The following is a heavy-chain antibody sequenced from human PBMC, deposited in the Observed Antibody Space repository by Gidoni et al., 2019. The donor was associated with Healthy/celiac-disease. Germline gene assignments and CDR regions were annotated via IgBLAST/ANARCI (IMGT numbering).Heavy chain of an antibody. CDR2: IIPIFGTA. J-gene: IGHJ3*02. Sequence: QVHLVQSGAEVQKPGSSVKVSCKASGGTFSSYALSWVRQAPGQGLEWMGGIIPIFGTANYAQKLQGRVTITADESTSTAYMELSSLRSEDTAVYYCATPRGYYDSSGYLGDAFDIWCKGTMVTVSS. CDR1: GGTFSSYA. V-gene: IGHV1-69*01. CDR3: ATPRGYYDSSGYLGDAFDI. D-gene: IGHD3-22*01.